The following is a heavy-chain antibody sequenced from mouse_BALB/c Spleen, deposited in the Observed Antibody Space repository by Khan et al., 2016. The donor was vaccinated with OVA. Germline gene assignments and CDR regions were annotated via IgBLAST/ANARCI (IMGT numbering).Heavy chain of an antibody. CDR3: ARREQYGIFAY. Sequence: QVQLKESGAELAKPGASVKMSCKASGYTFTTYWMHWVKQRPAQGLEWIGYIDPSTGYTEYNQKFKDKATLTTDKSSSTAYMQLSSLTSEDSAVYYCARREQYGIFAYWGQGTLVTVSA. V-gene: IGHV1-7*01. D-gene: IGHD2-1*01. CDR2: IDPSTGYT. J-gene: IGHJ3*01. CDR1: GYTFTTYW.